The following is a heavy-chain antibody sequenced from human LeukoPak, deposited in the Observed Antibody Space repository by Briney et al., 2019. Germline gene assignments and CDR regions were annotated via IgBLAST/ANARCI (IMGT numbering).Heavy chain of an antibody. CDR1: GYSISSGYY. D-gene: IGHD3-22*01. CDR2: IYHSGST. Sequence: SETLSLTCAVSGYSISSGYYWGWIRQPPGKGLEWIGSIYHSGSTYYNPSLKSRVTISVDTSKNQFSLKLSSVTAADTAVYYCARDRSPYYDSSGYFDYWGQGTLVTVSS. J-gene: IGHJ4*02. CDR3: ARDRSPYYDSSGYFDY. V-gene: IGHV4-38-2*02.